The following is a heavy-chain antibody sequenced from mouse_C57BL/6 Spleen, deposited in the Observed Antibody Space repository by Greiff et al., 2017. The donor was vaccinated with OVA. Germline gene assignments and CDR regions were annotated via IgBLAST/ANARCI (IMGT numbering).Heavy chain of an antibody. CDR2: IYPGSGST. J-gene: IGHJ2*01. CDR3: ARRIYYDYDGGDY. Sequence: VQLQQPGAELVKPGASVKMSCKASGYTFTSYWITWVKQRPGQGLEWIGDIYPGSGSTNYNEKFKSKATLTVDTSSSTAYMQLSSLTSEDSAVYYCARRIYYDYDGGDYWGQGTTLTVSS. V-gene: IGHV1-55*01. CDR1: GYTFTSYW. D-gene: IGHD2-4*01.